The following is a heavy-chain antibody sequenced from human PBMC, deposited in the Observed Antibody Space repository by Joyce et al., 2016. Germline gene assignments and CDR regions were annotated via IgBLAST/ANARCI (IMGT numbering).Heavy chain of an antibody. J-gene: IGHJ4*02. CDR1: GGPFRGFF. Sequence: QVQLRQWGAGLLKPSETLSLTCAVSGGPFRGFFWTWVRQPPGKALEWIGDITTSGATKYNPSLRGRVAISVDTSNNQFSLTLTSLSAADMAVYYCARSQWLAPLMYWGQGTLVTVSP. V-gene: IGHV4-34*02. D-gene: IGHD6-19*01. CDR2: ITTSGAT. CDR3: ARSQWLAPLMY.